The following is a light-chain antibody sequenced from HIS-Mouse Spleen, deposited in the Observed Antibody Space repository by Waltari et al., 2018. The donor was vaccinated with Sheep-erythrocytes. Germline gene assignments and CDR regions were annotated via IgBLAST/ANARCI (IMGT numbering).Light chain of an antibody. CDR3: CSYAGSYNHV. CDR2: DVS. V-gene: IGLV2-11*01. CDR1: SSDVGGYNY. Sequence: QFALTQPRPVSGSPGQSVTISCTGTSSDVGGYNYVFWYQQHPGKAPKLMIYDVSKRPSGVPDRFSGSKSGNTASLTISGLQAEDEADYYCCSYAGSYNHVFATGTKVTVL. J-gene: IGLJ1*01.